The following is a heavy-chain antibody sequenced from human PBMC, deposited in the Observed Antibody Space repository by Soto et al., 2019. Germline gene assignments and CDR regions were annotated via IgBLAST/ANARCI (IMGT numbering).Heavy chain of an antibody. CDR2: IRSSSSYI. V-gene: IGHV3-21*01. Sequence: EVQLVESGGGLVKPGGSLRLSCAASGFTFSIYSMNWVRQAPGKGLEWVSSIRSSSSYIYYADSVKGRITISRDNAKNSLYLTMDSVRAEDAAVYYCAREYSGYRNNNWFDPWGQGTLVTVSS. J-gene: IGHJ5*02. CDR3: AREYSGYRNNNWFDP. CDR1: GFTFSIYS. D-gene: IGHD5-12*01.